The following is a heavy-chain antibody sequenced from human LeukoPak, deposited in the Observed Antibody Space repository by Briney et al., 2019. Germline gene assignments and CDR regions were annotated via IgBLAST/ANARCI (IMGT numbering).Heavy chain of an antibody. CDR3: ARERAWTKYISNWYGGDAFDI. D-gene: IGHD6-13*01. J-gene: IGHJ3*02. CDR1: GFTFSSYE. V-gene: IGHV3-48*03. CDR2: VSSRGSTI. Sequence: GGSLRLSCAASGFTFSSYEMNWVRQAPGKGLDWVSYVSSRGSTIYYADSVTGRFTISRDNAKNSLYLQMNSLRAEDTAVYYCARERAWTKYISNWYGGDAFDIWGQGTMVTVSS.